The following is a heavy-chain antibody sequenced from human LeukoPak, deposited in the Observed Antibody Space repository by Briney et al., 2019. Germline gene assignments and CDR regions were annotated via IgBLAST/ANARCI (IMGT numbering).Heavy chain of an antibody. D-gene: IGHD3-22*01. V-gene: IGHV4-34*01. CDR3: ARGAYYDSSGYDTPRNFDY. J-gene: IGHJ4*02. CDR2: INHSGST. Sequence: SETLSLTCAVYGGSFSGYYWSWIRQPPGKGLEWIGEINHSGSTNYNPSLKSRVTISVDTSKNQFSLKLSTVTAADTAVYYCARGAYYDSSGYDTPRNFDYWGQGTLVTVSS. CDR1: GGSFSGYY.